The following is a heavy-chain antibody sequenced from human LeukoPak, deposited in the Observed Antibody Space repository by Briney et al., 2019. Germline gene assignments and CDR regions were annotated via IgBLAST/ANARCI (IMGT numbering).Heavy chain of an antibody. V-gene: IGHV3-11*01. CDR2: ISSSGSTI. CDR3: ARVVSPRIYYYYMDV. Sequence: GGSLRLSCAASGFTFSDYYMSWIRQAPGKGLEWVSYISSSGSTIYYADSVKGRFTISRDNAKNSLYLQMNSLRAEDTAVYYCARVVSPRIYYYYMDVWGKGTTVTVSS. D-gene: IGHD2-21*01. CDR1: GFTFSDYY. J-gene: IGHJ6*03.